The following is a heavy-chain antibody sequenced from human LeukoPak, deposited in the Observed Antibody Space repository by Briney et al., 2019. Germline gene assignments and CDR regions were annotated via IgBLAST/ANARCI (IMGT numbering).Heavy chain of an antibody. J-gene: IGHJ4*02. D-gene: IGHD2-8*01. Sequence: GGSLRLSCAASGFTFSSYAISWVRQAPGKGLEWVSAISGSGGSTYYADSVKGRFTISRDNSKNTLYLQMNSLRAEDTAVYYCAKSAPYCTNGVCYRPLDYWGQGTLVTVSS. CDR3: AKSAPYCTNGVCYRPLDY. CDR2: ISGSGGST. V-gene: IGHV3-23*01. CDR1: GFTFSSYA.